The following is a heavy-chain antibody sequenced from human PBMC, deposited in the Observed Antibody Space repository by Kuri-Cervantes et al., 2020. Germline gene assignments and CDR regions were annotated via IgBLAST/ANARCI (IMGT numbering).Heavy chain of an antibody. CDR1: GLTFSDYY. V-gene: IGHV3-11*04. CDR3: ARDSHYGWYGVDY. J-gene: IGHJ4*02. D-gene: IGHD6-19*01. CDR2: ISSSGSTI. Sequence: GGSLRLSCAASGLTFSDYYMSWIRQAPGKGLEWVSYISSSGSTIYYADSVKGRFTISRDNAKNSLYLQMNSLRAEDTAVYYCARDSHYGWYGVDYWGQGTLVTVSS.